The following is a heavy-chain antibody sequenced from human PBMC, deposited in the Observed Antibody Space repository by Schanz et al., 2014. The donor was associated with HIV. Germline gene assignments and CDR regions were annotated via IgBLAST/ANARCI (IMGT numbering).Heavy chain of an antibody. Sequence: VQLVESGGGLVKPGGSLRLSCAASGFTFSTYAMHWVRQAPGKGLEWMAVISFDGSNKYYADSVKGQFTISRDNSKDTLYLQMNSLRAEDTAVYYCARDLVLGAGTTAMDVWGRGTTVTVSS. D-gene: IGHD1-1*01. V-gene: IGHV3-30-3*01. CDR2: ISFDGSNK. CDR3: ARDLVLGAGTTAMDV. J-gene: IGHJ6*02. CDR1: GFTFSTYA.